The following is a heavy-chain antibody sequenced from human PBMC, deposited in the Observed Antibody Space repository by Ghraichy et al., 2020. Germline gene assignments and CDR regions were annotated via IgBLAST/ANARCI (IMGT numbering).Heavy chain of an antibody. V-gene: IGHV3-33*01. CDR3: ARVGSRDGYNPEYYYYGMDV. D-gene: IGHD5-24*01. CDR1: GFTFSSYG. CDR2: IWYDGSNK. J-gene: IGHJ6*02. Sequence: GESLNISCAASGFTFSSYGMHWVRQAPGKGLEWVAVIWYDGSNKYYADSVKGRFTISRDNSKNTLYLQMNSLRAEDTAVYYCARVGSRDGYNPEYYYYGMDVWGQGTTVTVSS.